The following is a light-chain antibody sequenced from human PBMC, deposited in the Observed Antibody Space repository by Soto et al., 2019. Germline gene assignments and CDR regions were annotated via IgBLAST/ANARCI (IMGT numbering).Light chain of an antibody. V-gene: IGLV2-14*01. CDR2: DVS. CDR1: TSDVGGYNY. Sequence: QSVLTQPASVSGSPGQSITISCTGTTSDVGGYNYVSWYQQHPGKVPKLMIYDVSNRPSGVSDRFSGFKSANTAYLTISGVQPEDEADYHCSSYTTIKTVVFGGGTKVTVL. CDR3: SSYTTIKTVV. J-gene: IGLJ2*01.